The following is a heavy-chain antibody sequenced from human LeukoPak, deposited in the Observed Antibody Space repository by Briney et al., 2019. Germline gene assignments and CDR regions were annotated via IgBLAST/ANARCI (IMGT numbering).Heavy chain of an antibody. J-gene: IGHJ4*02. CDR1: GFTFSSYS. CDR3: AAQPRGTTVTTHDY. CDR2: ISSSSSYI. V-gene: IGHV3-21*01. D-gene: IGHD4-17*01. Sequence: GGSLRLSCAASGFTFSSYSMNWVRQAPGKGLEWVSSISSSSSYIYYADSVKGRFTISRDNAKNSLYLQMNSLRAEDTAVYYCAAQPRGTTVTTHDYWGQGTLVTVAS.